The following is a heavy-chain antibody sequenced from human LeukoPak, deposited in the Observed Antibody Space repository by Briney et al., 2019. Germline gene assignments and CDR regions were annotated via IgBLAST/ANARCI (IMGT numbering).Heavy chain of an antibody. V-gene: IGHV1-18*01. J-gene: IGHJ5*02. CDR3: AREGGYYYDSSGQDNWFDP. D-gene: IGHD3-22*01. CDR2: ISAYNGNT. Sequence: ASVKVSCKASGYTFTSYGISWVRQAPGQGLEWMGWISAYNGNTNYAQKFQGRVTMTTDTSTSTAYTELMSLRSDETAVYYCAREGGYYYDSSGQDNWFDPWGQGTLVTVSS. CDR1: GYTFTSYG.